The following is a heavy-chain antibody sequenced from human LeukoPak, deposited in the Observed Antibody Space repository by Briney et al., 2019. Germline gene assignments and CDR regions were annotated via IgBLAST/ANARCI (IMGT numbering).Heavy chain of an antibody. CDR2: ISGSGGGT. Sequence: GGSLRLSCAASGFTFSSYAMTWVRQAPGKGLEWVSSISGSGGGTYYADSVKGRFTISRDNSKNTLYLQMNSLRADGTAVYYCAKIRDSSGSDYWGQGTLVTVSS. V-gene: IGHV3-23*01. D-gene: IGHD3-22*01. J-gene: IGHJ4*02. CDR3: AKIRDSSGSDY. CDR1: GFTFSSYA.